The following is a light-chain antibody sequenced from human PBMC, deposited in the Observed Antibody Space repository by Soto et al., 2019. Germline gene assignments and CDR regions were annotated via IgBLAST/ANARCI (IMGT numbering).Light chain of an antibody. CDR3: CSYTSSSTGV. CDR2: DVS. Sequence: QSALTQPASVSGSPGQSITISCTGTSSDVGGYNYVSWYQQHPGKAPKLMIYDVSNRPSGVSNRFSGSKSGNTASLTISGLQAEDEADYYCCSYTSSSTGVFGGGTKLTVL. J-gene: IGLJ2*01. V-gene: IGLV2-14*01. CDR1: SSDVGGYNY.